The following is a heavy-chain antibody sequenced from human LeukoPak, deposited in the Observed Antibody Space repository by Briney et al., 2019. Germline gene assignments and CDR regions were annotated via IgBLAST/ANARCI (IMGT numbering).Heavy chain of an antibody. CDR2: ISAYNGNT. Sequence: ASVKVSCKASGYTFTSYGISWVRQAPGQGLEWMGWISAYNGNTNYAQKLQGRVTMPTDTSTSTAYMELRSLRSDDTAVYYCARSGLLESYYYYGMDVWGQGTTVTVSS. J-gene: IGHJ6*02. V-gene: IGHV1-18*01. D-gene: IGHD2-21*01. CDR3: ARSGLLESYYYYGMDV. CDR1: GYTFTSYG.